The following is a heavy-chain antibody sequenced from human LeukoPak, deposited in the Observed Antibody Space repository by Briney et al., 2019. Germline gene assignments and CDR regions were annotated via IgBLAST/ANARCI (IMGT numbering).Heavy chain of an antibody. CDR1: GFTFSSYA. J-gene: IGHJ4*02. CDR3: AKHLRGSYSFDY. D-gene: IGHD3-10*01. V-gene: IGHV3-23*01. CDR2: ISGSGNST. Sequence: GGSLRLSCAASGFTFSSYAMSWVRQAPGKGLEWVSAISGSGNSTYYGDSVKGRFTISRDNSKNTLYLQMNSLRAEDTAVYYCAKHLRGSYSFDYWGQGTLVTVSS.